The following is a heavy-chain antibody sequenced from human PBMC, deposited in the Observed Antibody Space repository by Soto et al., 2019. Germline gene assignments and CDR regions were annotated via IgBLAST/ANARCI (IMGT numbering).Heavy chain of an antibody. D-gene: IGHD2-15*01. V-gene: IGHV3-23*01. Sequence: EVQLLESGGGLVQPGESLRLSCAASGFTFSTSGMTWVRQAPGKGLEWVSGISGRGSATYYADSVKGRFTISRDDSKNTLYLQINSLIVEDTAIYYCAQDASPVVVVASAFEFCGQGTMVTVSS. J-gene: IGHJ3*01. CDR1: GFTFSTSG. CDR3: AQDASPVVVVASAFEF. CDR2: ISGRGSAT.